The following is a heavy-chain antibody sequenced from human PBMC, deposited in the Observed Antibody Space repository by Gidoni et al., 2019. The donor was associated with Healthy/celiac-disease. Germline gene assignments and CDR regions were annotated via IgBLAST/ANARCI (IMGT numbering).Heavy chain of an antibody. Sequence: EVQLLESGGGLVQPGWSLRLSCAAPGFTFSSYAMSWVRQAPGKGLEWVSAISGSGGSTYYADSVKGRFTISRDNSKNTLYLQMNSLRAEDTAVYYCAKEKRGYSYGYDYWGQGTLVTVSS. V-gene: IGHV3-23*01. CDR3: AKEKRGYSYGYDY. D-gene: IGHD5-18*01. CDR2: ISGSGGST. CDR1: GFTFSSYA. J-gene: IGHJ4*02.